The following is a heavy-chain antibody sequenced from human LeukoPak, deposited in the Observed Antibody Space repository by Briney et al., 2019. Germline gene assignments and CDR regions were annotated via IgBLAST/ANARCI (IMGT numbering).Heavy chain of an antibody. V-gene: IGHV1-18*01. CDR3: ARALRKDCSSTSCPNYYYYYYMDV. D-gene: IGHD2-2*01. CDR1: GYTFPSYG. CDR2: ISAYNGNT. J-gene: IGHJ6*03. Sequence: GASVKVSCKASGYTFPSYGISWVRQAPGQGLEWMGWISAYNGNTNYAQKFQGRVTMTRDTSISTAYMELSGLRSDDTAVYYCARALRKDCSSTSCPNYYYYYYMDVWGKGTTVTVSS.